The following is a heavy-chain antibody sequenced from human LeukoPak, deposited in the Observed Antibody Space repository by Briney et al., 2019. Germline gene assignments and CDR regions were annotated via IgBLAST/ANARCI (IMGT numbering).Heavy chain of an antibody. CDR3: ASSNGGKIVPFDY. Sequence: SETLSLTCTVSGDSITHFYMSWIRQTPEKGLEWIGRIYNRGSTDYNPSLESRVTMSVDTSKNQFSLKLSSVTAADTAVYYCASSNGGKIVPFDYWGQGTLVTVSS. V-gene: IGHV4-4*07. D-gene: IGHD4-23*01. J-gene: IGHJ4*02. CDR2: IYNRGST. CDR1: GDSITHFY.